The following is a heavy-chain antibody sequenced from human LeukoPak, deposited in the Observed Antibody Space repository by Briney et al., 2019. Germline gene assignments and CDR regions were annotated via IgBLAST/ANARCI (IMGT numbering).Heavy chain of an antibody. CDR2: IYTSGST. D-gene: IGHD5-18*01. CDR3: ARSGVQLWRENWFDP. CDR1: GGSISSGSYY. Sequence: SQTLSLTCTVSGGSISSGSYYWSWIRQPAGKGLEWIGRIYTSGSTNYNPSLKSRVTISVDTSKNQFSLKLSSVTAADTAVYYCARSGVQLWRENWFDPWGQGTLVTVSS. J-gene: IGHJ5*02. V-gene: IGHV4-61*02.